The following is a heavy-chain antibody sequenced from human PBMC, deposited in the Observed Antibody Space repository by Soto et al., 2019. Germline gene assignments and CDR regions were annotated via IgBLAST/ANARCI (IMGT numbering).Heavy chain of an antibody. CDR2: IKTKADGGTT. J-gene: IGHJ4*02. Sequence: EVQLVESGGGLVKPGGSLRLSCAASGFTFSNACMSWVRQAPGKGLEWVGHIKTKADGGTTDYAVPVKGRFTISRDDSRNTLYLQMNSLQPEDTAMYYCTPHRGYSSPPLFDYWGRGTLVTVSS. CDR1: GFTFSNAC. D-gene: IGHD6-6*01. CDR3: TPHRGYSSPPLFDY. V-gene: IGHV3-15*01.